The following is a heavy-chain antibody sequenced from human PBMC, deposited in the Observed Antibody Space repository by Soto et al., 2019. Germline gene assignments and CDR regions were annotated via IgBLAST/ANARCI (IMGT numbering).Heavy chain of an antibody. D-gene: IGHD6-19*01. V-gene: IGHV4-59*01. Sequence: SETLSLTCSFSGGSISFYYWSWIRQSPGKGLEWLGYIYYSGSSNYSPSLKSRLTISLDTSKNQFSLNLTSVTAADTAVYYCAGGIAVAGVYDYWGQGTPVTVSS. CDR3: AGGIAVAGVYDY. J-gene: IGHJ4*02. CDR2: IYYSGSS. CDR1: GGSISFYY.